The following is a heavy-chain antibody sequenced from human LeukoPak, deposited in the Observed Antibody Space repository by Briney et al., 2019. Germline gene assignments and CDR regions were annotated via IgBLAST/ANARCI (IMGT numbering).Heavy chain of an antibody. CDR3: ARRGDGGRSFDY. J-gene: IGHJ4*02. CDR1: GFNVSNNY. CDR2: IYSSGST. D-gene: IGHD4-23*01. Sequence: GGSLRLSCAASGFNVSNNYMTWVRQAPGKGLEWVSLIYSSGSTYYADSVKGRFTISRDNSKNTLYLQVDSLRAEDTAVYYCARRGDGGRSFDYWGQGTLVTVSS. V-gene: IGHV3-53*01.